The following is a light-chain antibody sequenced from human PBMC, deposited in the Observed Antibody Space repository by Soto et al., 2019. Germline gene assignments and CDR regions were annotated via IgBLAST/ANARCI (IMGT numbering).Light chain of an antibody. CDR3: QQYGDSPLT. CDR2: AAS. CDR1: QSVTVNS. Sequence: EILLTQSPGTLSLSPGEEVTLSCRASQSVTVNSLAWYQQKPGQAPRLLIYAASTRAAAVPDRFTGSGSGTDFALTISRLEPEDFGVYYCQQYGDSPLTSGPGTKVDIK. V-gene: IGKV3-20*01. J-gene: IGKJ3*01.